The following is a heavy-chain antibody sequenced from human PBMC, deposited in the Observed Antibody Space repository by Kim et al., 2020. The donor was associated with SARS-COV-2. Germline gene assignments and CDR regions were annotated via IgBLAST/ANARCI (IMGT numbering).Heavy chain of an antibody. J-gene: IGHJ3*02. V-gene: IGHV4-59*01. Sequence: SETLSLTCTVSGGSISSYYWSWIRQPPGKGLEWIGYIYYSGSTNYNPSLKSRVTISVDTSKNQFSLKLSSVTAADTAVYYCARGSRLHEDAFDIWGQGTMVTVSS. CDR2: IYYSGST. D-gene: IGHD6-13*01. CDR1: GGSISSYY. CDR3: ARGSRLHEDAFDI.